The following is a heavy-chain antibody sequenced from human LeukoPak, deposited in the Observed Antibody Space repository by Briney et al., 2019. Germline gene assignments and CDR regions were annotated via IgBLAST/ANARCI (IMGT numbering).Heavy chain of an antibody. CDR3: ARGEGIAAYTMDV. J-gene: IGHJ6*02. CDR1: GFTFSSYA. Sequence: GRSLRLSCAASGFTFSSYAMHWVRQAPGKGLEWVAVIWYDGSNKYYADSVKGRFTISRDNSKNTLYLQMNSLRAEDTAVYYCARGEGIAAYTMDVWGQGTTVTVSS. CDR2: IWYDGSNK. D-gene: IGHD6-13*01. V-gene: IGHV3-33*08.